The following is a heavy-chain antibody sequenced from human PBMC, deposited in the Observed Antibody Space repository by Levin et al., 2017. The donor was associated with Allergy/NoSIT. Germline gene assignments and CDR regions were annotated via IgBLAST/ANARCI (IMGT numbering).Heavy chain of an antibody. CDR2: IYYSGST. CDR3: ARHDSSLFYYYRMDV. D-gene: IGHD3-22*01. CDR1: GGSISSSSYY. Sequence: SGGSLRLSCTVSGGSISSSSYYWGWIRQPPGTGLEWIGSIYYSGSTYYNPSLKSRVTISVDTSKNQFYLKLSSVTAADTAVYYCARHDSSLFYYYRMDVWGQGTTVTVSS. J-gene: IGHJ6*02. V-gene: IGHV4-39*01.